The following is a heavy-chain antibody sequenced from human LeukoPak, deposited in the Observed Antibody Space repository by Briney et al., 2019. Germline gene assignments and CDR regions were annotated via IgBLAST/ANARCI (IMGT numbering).Heavy chain of an antibody. Sequence: GGSLSLSCAASGFTFSIYDMSWVRQAPGKGLEWVSSITTSGGSTFYADSVMGRFTISRDNSRNTLYLQMNSLSAEDTAVYYCAKRGNPTVGHHYLDVWGKGTTVSVSS. D-gene: IGHD1-1*01. V-gene: IGHV3-23*01. CDR2: ITTSGGST. CDR3: AKRGNPTVGHHYLDV. J-gene: IGHJ6*03. CDR1: GFTFSIYD.